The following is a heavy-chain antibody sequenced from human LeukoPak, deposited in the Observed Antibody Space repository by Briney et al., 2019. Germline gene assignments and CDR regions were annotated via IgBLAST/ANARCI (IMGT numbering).Heavy chain of an antibody. CDR3: ARDVNYAFDY. CDR2: ISANSGNT. J-gene: IGHJ4*02. Sequence: AASVKVSCKPSGYSFTRNGISWVRQAPAQGLEWMAWISANSGNTNYAQNFQDRVTLTTDTSTSRAYMELRSLRSDDTAVYYCARDVNYAFDYWGQGSLVTVSS. D-gene: IGHD3-16*01. CDR1: GYSFTRNG. V-gene: IGHV1-18*01.